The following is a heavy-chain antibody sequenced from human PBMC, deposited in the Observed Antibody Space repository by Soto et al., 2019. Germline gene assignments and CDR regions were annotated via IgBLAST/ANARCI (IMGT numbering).Heavy chain of an antibody. V-gene: IGHV4-30-2*01. CDR3: ARVGRYCSGGSCYSGGHGMDV. J-gene: IGHJ6*02. CDR1: GGSISTAGYT. Sequence: PSETLSLTCAVSGGSISTAGYTWSWIRQPPGKGLEWIGYIYHSGGTSYSPSLKSRVTISVDKSSNQFSLELDSVTAADTAVYYCARVGRYCSGGSCYSGGHGMDVWGQGTTVTVSS. D-gene: IGHD2-15*01. CDR2: IYHSGGT.